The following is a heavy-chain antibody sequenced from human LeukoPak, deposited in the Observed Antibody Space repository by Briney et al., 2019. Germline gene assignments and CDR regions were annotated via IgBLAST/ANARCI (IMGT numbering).Heavy chain of an antibody. Sequence: GSLRLSCAASGFIFSSYWMSWVRQAPGKGLEWVANIKQDGSEKYYVDSVKGRFTISRDNAKNSLYLQMNSQRAEDTAVYYCASSGMVRGGDAYWGQGTLVTVSS. J-gene: IGHJ4*02. D-gene: IGHD3-10*01. CDR1: GFIFSSYW. CDR2: IKQDGSEK. V-gene: IGHV3-7*05. CDR3: ASSGMVRGGDAY.